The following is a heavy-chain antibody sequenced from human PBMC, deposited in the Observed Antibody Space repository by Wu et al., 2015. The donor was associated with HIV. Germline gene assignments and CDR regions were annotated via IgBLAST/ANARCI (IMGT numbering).Heavy chain of an antibody. CDR3: ASGGDCSSTSCYTWLRWSYFGYMDV. Sequence: QVQLVQSGAEVKKPGSSVKVSCKASGGTFSSYAISWVRQAPGQGLEWMGGIIPIFGTANYAQKFQGRVTITADESTSTAYMELSSLRSEDTAVYYCASGGDCSSTSCYTWLRWSYFGYMDVWGKGTTVTVSS. CDR1: GGTFSSYA. D-gene: IGHD2-2*02. V-gene: IGHV1-69*12. CDR2: IIPIFGTA. J-gene: IGHJ6*03.